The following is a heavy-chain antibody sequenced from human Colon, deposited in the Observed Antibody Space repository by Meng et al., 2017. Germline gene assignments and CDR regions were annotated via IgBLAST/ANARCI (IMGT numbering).Heavy chain of an antibody. CDR2: IYHSGRT. CDR1: GGSSRNDQW. V-gene: IGHV4-4*02. D-gene: IGHD1-26*01. J-gene: IGHJ4*02. Sequence: QGQLEEPGPGLVKPSGPLSPTCDVLGGSSRNDQWWSWVRQAPGKGLEWIGEIYHSGRTNYNPSVKSRVSMSVDKSQNHFSLRLSSVTAADTAVYYCARSPYSGSALPFFDYWGQGSLVTVSS. CDR3: ARSPYSGSALPFFDY.